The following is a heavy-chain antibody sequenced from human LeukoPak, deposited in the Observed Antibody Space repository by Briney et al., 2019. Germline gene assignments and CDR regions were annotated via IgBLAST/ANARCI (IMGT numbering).Heavy chain of an antibody. CDR3: ARDIVVVPAAPFDP. Sequence: GGSLRLSCAASGFTFSSYWMSWVRQAPGKGLEWVANIKQDGSEKYYVDSVKGRFTISRDNAKNSLYLQMNSLRAEDTAVHYCARDIVVVPAAPFDPWGQGTLVTVSS. J-gene: IGHJ5*02. CDR2: IKQDGSEK. V-gene: IGHV3-7*01. CDR1: GFTFSSYW. D-gene: IGHD2-2*01.